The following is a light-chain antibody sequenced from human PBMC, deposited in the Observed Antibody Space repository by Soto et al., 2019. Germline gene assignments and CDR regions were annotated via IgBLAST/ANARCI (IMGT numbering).Light chain of an antibody. CDR2: LAA. Sequence: DIVMTQSPLSLPVTPGEPASISCRSSQSLLHSNGKTYLDWYLQKPGQSPQLLIYLAATRASGVPDRFSGSGSGTDFTLKISRVEAEDVGVYYCMQPRHAPQTFGQGTRLEIK. J-gene: IGKJ2*01. V-gene: IGKV2-28*01. CDR3: MQPRHAPQT. CDR1: QSLLHSNGKTY.